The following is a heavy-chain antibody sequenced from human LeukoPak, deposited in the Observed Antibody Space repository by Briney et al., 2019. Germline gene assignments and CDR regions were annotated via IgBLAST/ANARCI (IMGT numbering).Heavy chain of an antibody. Sequence: GESLKISCQASGYSFTTYWIAWVRQMSGKGLEWMGVIYPPDSDTRYGPSFQGHVTISADKSISTAYLQWNSLQASDTAIYYCARVNSGSYREDWFDPWGQGTLVTVSS. V-gene: IGHV5-51*01. CDR2: IYPPDSDT. D-gene: IGHD1-26*01. J-gene: IGHJ5*02. CDR1: GYSFTTYW. CDR3: ARVNSGSYREDWFDP.